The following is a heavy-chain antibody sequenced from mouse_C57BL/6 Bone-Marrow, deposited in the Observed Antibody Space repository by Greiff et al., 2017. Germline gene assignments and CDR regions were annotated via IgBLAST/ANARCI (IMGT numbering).Heavy chain of an antibody. D-gene: IGHD2-4*01. CDR1: GFSFTSYG. CDR3: ARSTMITAY. Sequence: VKLMESGPGLVQPSQSLSITCTVSGFSFTSYGVPWVRQSPGKGLEWLGVIWSGGSTDYNAAFISRLSISKDNSKSQVFFKMNSLQADDTAIYYCARSTMITAYWGQGTLVTVSA. J-gene: IGHJ3*01. CDR2: IWSGGST. V-gene: IGHV2-2*01.